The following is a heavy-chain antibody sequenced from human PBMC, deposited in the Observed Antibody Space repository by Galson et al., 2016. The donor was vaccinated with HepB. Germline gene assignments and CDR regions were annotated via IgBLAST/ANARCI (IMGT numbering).Heavy chain of an antibody. V-gene: IGHV3-15*01. D-gene: IGHD2-2*01. CDR1: GLSVSTNY. J-gene: IGHJ4*02. CDR2: IKSKTDGGTT. CDR3: TRCRTSRSTFAS. Sequence: SLRLSCAASGLSVSTNYMRWFRQAPGKGLEWVGRIKSKTDGGTTDYAAPVKGRLTISRDDSKKTVYGQMNSLQTEDTGVYYCTRCRTSRSTFASWGQGTLVTVSS.